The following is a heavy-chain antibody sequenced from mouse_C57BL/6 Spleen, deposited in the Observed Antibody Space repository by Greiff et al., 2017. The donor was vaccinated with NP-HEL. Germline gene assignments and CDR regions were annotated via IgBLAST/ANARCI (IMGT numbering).Heavy chain of an antibody. D-gene: IGHD2-4*01. Sequence: QVQLKQSGAELAKPGASVKLSCKASGYTFTSYWMHWVKQRPGQGLEWIGYINPSSGYTKYNQKFKDKATLTADKSSSTAYMQLSSLTYEDSAVYYCARWRDDYGWYFDVWGTGTTVTVSS. CDR2: INPSSGYT. V-gene: IGHV1-7*01. CDR1: GYTFTSYW. J-gene: IGHJ1*03. CDR3: ARWRDDYGWYFDV.